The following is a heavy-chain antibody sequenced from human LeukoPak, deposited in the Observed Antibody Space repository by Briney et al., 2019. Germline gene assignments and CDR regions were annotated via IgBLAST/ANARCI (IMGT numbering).Heavy chain of an antibody. CDR2: IYSGGGT. CDR3: ARLHYDVLTGPFDY. Sequence: GGSLRLSCAASGFIFSGYSMNWVRQAPGKGLEWVSIIYSGGGTYYADSVKGRFTISRENSKNTLWLQMNSLRAEDTAVYYCARLHYDVLTGPFDYWGRGTLVTVSS. CDR1: GFIFSGYS. V-gene: IGHV3-66*04. D-gene: IGHD3-9*01. J-gene: IGHJ4*02.